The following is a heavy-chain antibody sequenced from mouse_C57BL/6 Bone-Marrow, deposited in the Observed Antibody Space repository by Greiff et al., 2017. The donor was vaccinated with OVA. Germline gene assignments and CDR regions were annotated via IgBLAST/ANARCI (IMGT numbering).Heavy chain of an antibody. CDR1: GYTFTSYW. Sequence: QVQLQQPGADLVKPGASVKVSCKASGYTFTSYWMPWVKQRPGNGLEWIGRLNPSDSDTNYNQKFKGKATLTEAKSSSTAYMQRSSLTSEDSAVYYCAIPITTVVATNWGQGTTLTVSS. J-gene: IGHJ2*01. CDR2: LNPSDSDT. V-gene: IGHV1-74*01. CDR3: AIPITTVVATN. D-gene: IGHD1-1*01.